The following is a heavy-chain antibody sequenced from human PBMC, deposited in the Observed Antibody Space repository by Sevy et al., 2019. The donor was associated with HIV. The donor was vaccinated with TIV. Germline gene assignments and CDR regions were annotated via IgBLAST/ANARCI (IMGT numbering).Heavy chain of an antibody. V-gene: IGHV4-31*03. CDR1: GGSISIANHY. CDR3: ARAVTIFGRSMDV. Sequence: SETLSLTCTVAGGSISIANHYWSWIRQHPGKGLEWIGYIYYSGSTYYNPSLKSRVTISVDTSKNQFSLKLSSVTAADTAVYYCARAVTIFGRSMDVWGQGTTVTVSS. J-gene: IGHJ6*02. CDR2: IYYSGST. D-gene: IGHD3-3*01.